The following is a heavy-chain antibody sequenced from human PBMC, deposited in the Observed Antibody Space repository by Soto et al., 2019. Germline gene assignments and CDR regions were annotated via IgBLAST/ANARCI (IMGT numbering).Heavy chain of an antibody. J-gene: IGHJ4*02. Sequence: SETLSLTCTVSGGSISSSSYYWGWIRQPPGKGLEWIGSIYYSGSTYYNPSLKSRVTISVDTSKNQFSLKLSSVTAADTAVYYCARHGFAAGTRYYFDYWGQGTLVTVSS. V-gene: IGHV4-39*01. CDR1: GGSISSSSYY. D-gene: IGHD6-13*01. CDR3: ARHGFAAGTRYYFDY. CDR2: IYYSGST.